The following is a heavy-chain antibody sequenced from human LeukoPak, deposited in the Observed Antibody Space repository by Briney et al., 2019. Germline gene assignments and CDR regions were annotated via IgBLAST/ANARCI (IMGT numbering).Heavy chain of an antibody. CDR3: ARGRGDYVWGSYRLRLDY. CDR1: GGSFSGYY. V-gene: IGHV4-34*01. CDR2: INHSGST. D-gene: IGHD3-16*02. J-gene: IGHJ4*02. Sequence: SETLSLTCAVYGGSFSGYYWSWIRQPPGKGLEWIGEINHSGSTNYNPSLKSRVTISVDTSKNQFSLKLSSVTAAETAVYYCARGRGDYVWGSYRLRLDYWGQGTLVTVSS.